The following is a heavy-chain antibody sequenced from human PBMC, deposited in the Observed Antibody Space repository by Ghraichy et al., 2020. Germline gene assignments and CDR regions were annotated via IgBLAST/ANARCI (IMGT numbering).Heavy chain of an antibody. V-gene: IGHV3-66*01. CDR1: GFIVTTNY. Sequence: GGSLRLSCAASGFIVTTNYMSWVRQAPGKGLEWVSVIYSVGTIHYADSVKGRFTITRDNANNMLYLQMKSLRAEDSAVYYCARAPGITGTTSQENYGMDVWGQGTTVTVSS. CDR3: ARAPGITGTTSQENYGMDV. J-gene: IGHJ6*02. CDR2: IYSVGTI. D-gene: IGHD1-7*01.